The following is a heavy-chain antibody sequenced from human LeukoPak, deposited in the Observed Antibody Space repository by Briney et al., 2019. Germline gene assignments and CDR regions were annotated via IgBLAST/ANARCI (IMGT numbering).Heavy chain of an antibody. J-gene: IGHJ4*02. CDR2: IFHSGST. Sequence: SGTLSLTCAISGGPISSSHWWNWVRQPPGKGLEWIGEIFHSGSTSYNPSLKSRVTISVDKSKNQFSLRLNSVTAADTAVYYCARRYGSGSSGTFDYWGQGTLVTVSS. D-gene: IGHD3-10*01. CDR1: GGPISSSHW. CDR3: ARRYGSGSSGTFDY. V-gene: IGHV4-4*02.